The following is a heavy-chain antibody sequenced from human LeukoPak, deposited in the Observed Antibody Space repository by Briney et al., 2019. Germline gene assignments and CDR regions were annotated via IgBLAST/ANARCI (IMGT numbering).Heavy chain of an antibody. J-gene: IGHJ4*02. V-gene: IGHV3-48*03. CDR2: ISSSGHMI. Sequence: GGSLRLSCVASGFIFSNHEMYWVRQAPGKGLEWLSYISSSGHMIYYADSVKGRFTVSRDNAKNSLYLQMNPLRDEDTALYYCARIGTHVGQTDYWGQGTLAIVSS. CDR3: ARIGTHVGQTDY. CDR1: GFIFSNHE. D-gene: IGHD1-26*01.